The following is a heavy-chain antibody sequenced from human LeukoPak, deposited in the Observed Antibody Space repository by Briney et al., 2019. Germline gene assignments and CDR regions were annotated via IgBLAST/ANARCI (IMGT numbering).Heavy chain of an antibody. CDR2: RSAYNGNT. CDR3: ARAPSQWLDYYFDY. D-gene: IGHD6-19*01. V-gene: IGHV1-18*01. J-gene: IGHJ4*02. CDR1: GYTFTNYG. Sequence: ASVKVSCKASGYTFTNYGITWVRQAPGQGLEWMGWRSAYNGNTKYAQTLQGRVTMTTDTSTSTAYMELRSLRSDDTAVYYCARAPSQWLDYYFDYWGQGTLVTVSS.